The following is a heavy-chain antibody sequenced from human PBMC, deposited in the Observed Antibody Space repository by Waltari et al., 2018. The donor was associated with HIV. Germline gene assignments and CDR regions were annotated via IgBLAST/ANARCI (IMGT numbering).Heavy chain of an antibody. J-gene: IGHJ4*02. CDR1: AVPFEMSG. Sequence: ARSLVPPCRSLTLSWVGSAVPFEMSGIHWVWQGPGKGLQCDSNINSFSGIIAYTASVKGRFTISRDNAKRTLYSEMNNLKGEYTALYHCAKYIGCWSHPDSGADSWGRGTLVTVTS. CDR2: INSFSGII. CDR3: AKYIGCWSHPDSGADS. D-gene: IGHD6-13*01. V-gene: IGHV3-9*01.